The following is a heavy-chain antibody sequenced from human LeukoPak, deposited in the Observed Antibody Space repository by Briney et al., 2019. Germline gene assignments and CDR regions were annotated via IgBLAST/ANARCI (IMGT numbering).Heavy chain of an antibody. CDR2: IYYSGST. Sequence: PSETLSLTCTVSGGSISSYYWSWIRQPPGKGLEWLGYIYYSGSTNYNPSLKSRVTISVDTSKNQFSLKLSSVTAADTAVYYCARVMMVRTYYYYGMDVWGQGTTVTVSS. CDR1: GGSISSYY. CDR3: ARVMMVRTYYYYGMDV. V-gene: IGHV4-59*01. D-gene: IGHD3-10*01. J-gene: IGHJ6*02.